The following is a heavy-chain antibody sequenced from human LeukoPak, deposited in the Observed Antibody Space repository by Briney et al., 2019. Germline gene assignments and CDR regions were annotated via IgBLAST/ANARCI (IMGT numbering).Heavy chain of an antibody. J-gene: IGHJ4*02. CDR3: ARWGTLFGGGDCYKRFDY. V-gene: IGHV3-23*01. CDR1: VFTFSSYA. CDR2: ISGSGGST. D-gene: IGHD2-21*01. Sequence: PGGSLRLSCAASVFTFSSYAMSWVRQAPGKGLEWVSAISGSGGSTYYADSVKGRFTISRDNSKNTLYLQMNSLRAEDTAVYYCARWGTLFGGGDCYKRFDYWGQGTLVTVSS.